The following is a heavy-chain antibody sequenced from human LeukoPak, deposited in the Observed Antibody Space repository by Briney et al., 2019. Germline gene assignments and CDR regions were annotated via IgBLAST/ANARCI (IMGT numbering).Heavy chain of an antibody. CDR2: ITHSGST. D-gene: IGHD3-22*01. V-gene: IGHV4-39*07. CDR3: ARLRQYCDSCDVDGLDM. CDR1: GGSISSSSYY. J-gene: IGHJ3*02. Sequence: NTSETLSLTCTVSGGSISSSSYYWGWIRQPPGRGLEWIGEITHSGSTNYSPSLRSRVTISVDTSKNQFSLKLSSVTAADTAVYYCARLRQYCDSCDVDGLDMWGQGTMITVSS.